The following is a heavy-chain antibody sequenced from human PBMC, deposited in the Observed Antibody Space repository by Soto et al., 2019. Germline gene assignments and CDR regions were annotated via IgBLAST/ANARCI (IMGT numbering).Heavy chain of an antibody. CDR3: ARGSNYDFWSGFSLDSRAV. V-gene: IGHV3-33*01. CDR2: IWYDGSNK. CDR1: GFTFSSYG. J-gene: IGHJ6*01. Sequence: GGSLRLSCAASGFTFSSYGMRWVRQAPGKGLEWGAVIWYDGSNKYYADSVKGRFNISRDNSKKTMYLQMNSMIAEDTAVYYCARGSNYDFWSGFSLDSRAVWGQGT. D-gene: IGHD3-3*01.